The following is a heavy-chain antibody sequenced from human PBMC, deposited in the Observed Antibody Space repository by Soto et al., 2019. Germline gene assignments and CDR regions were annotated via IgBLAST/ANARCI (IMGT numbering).Heavy chain of an antibody. Sequence: QVQLVQSGAEVKKPGASVKVSCKASGYTFTKYYMHWVRQAPGQGLEWMGIMHPAGGSTSYAQKFQGRVTLTRDMSTGTVYMELSSLRSEDTAVYYCARVDSGGSLDYWGQGTLVTVSS. CDR3: ARVDSGGSLDY. D-gene: IGHD3-22*01. J-gene: IGHJ4*02. CDR2: MHPAGGST. V-gene: IGHV1-46*01. CDR1: GYTFTKYY.